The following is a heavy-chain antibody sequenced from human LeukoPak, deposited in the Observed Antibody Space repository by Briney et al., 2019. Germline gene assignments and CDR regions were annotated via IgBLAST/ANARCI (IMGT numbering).Heavy chain of an antibody. J-gene: IGHJ4*02. V-gene: IGHV3-30*02. Sequence: GGSLRLSCAASGFTFSSYGMHWVRQAPGKGLEWVAFIRYDGSNKYHADSVKGRFTISRDNSKNTLYLQMNSLRAEDTAVYYCASDANYDFWSGYYALDYWGQGTPVTVSS. CDR3: ASDANYDFWSGYYALDY. CDR1: GFTFSSYG. CDR2: IRYDGSNK. D-gene: IGHD3-3*01.